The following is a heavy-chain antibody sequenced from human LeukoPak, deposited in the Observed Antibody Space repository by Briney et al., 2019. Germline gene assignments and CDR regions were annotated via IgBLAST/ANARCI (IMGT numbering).Heavy chain of an antibody. CDR2: IKPDGTEK. J-gene: IGHJ4*02. D-gene: IGHD6-6*01. CDR3: ARGGNSSWDY. Sequence: PGGSLRLSCAASGFLFSNYWMSWVRQAPGKGLEWVANIKPDGTEKYYVDSLKGRFTISRDNAKNSQYLQMNSLRVEDTAVYYCARGGNSSWDYWGQGALVTVSS. CDR1: GFLFSNYW. V-gene: IGHV3-7*01.